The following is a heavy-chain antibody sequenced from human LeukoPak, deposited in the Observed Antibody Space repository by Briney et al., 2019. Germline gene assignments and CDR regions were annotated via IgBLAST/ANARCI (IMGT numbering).Heavy chain of an antibody. D-gene: IGHD6-6*01. V-gene: IGHV3-30*02. CDR1: GFTFSSYG. CDR2: IRYDGSNK. CDR3: AKAGSSSFGNYYYYMDV. J-gene: IGHJ6*03. Sequence: GRSLRLSCAASGFTFSSYGMHWVRQAPGKGLEWVAFIRYDGSNKYYADSVKGRFTISRDNSKNTLYLQMNSLRAEDTAVYYCAKAGSSSFGNYYYYMDVWGKGTTVTVS.